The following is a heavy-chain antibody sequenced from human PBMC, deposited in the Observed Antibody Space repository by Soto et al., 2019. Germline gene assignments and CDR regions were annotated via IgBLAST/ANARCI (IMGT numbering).Heavy chain of an antibody. V-gene: IGHV4-30-4*01. CDR2: IYYSGST. CDR3: AREGRDYDDSSGYPEYFQP. D-gene: IGHD3-22*01. J-gene: IGHJ1*01. CDR1: GGSISSGDYY. Sequence: PSETLSRTCTVSGGSISSGDYYWSWIRQPPGKGLEWIGYIYYSGSTYYNPSLKSRVTISVDTSKNQFSLKLSSVTAADTAVYYCAREGRDYDDSSGYPEYFQPWGQGTLVTVS.